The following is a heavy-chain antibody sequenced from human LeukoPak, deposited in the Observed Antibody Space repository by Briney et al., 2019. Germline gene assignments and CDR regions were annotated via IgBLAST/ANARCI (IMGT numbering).Heavy chain of an antibody. J-gene: IGHJ6*02. CDR2: IIPIFGTA. CDR1: GGTFSSYA. Sequence: EASVKVSCKASGGTFSSYAISWVRQAPGQGLEWMGGIIPIFGTANYAQKFQGRVTITADESTSTAYMELSSLRSEDTAVYYCASRQVRSSTSFYYYYGMDVWGQGTTVTVSS. CDR3: ASRQVRSSTSFYYYYGMDV. V-gene: IGHV1-69*13. D-gene: IGHD2-2*01.